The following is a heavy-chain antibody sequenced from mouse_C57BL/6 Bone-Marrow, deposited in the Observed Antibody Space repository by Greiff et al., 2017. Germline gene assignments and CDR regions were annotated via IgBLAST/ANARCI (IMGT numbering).Heavy chain of an antibody. D-gene: IGHD1-1*02. CDR3: AGETLVGSCAY. Sequence: QVQLQQPGAELVKPGASVKLSCKASGYTFTSYWMHWVKQRPGQGLEWIGMIHPNSGSTNYNEKFKSKATLTVDKSSSTAYMQLSSLPSEDSAVYYCAGETLVGSCAYWGQGTLVTVSA. CDR2: IHPNSGST. V-gene: IGHV1-64*01. J-gene: IGHJ3*01. CDR1: GYTFTSYW.